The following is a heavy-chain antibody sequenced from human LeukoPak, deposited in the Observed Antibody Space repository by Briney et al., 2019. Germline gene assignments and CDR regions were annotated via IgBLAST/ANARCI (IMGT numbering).Heavy chain of an antibody. CDR2: IIPILGIA. J-gene: IGHJ3*01. V-gene: IGHV1-69*04. Sequence: GASVKVSCKASGGTFSSYAISWVRQAPGQGLEWMGRIIPILGIANYAQKVQGRVTITADKSTSTAYMELSSLRSEDTGVYYCATDVSNRGRYSGPDSFDLWGHGTMVTVSS. D-gene: IGHD1-26*01. CDR1: GGTFSSYA. CDR3: ATDVSNRGRYSGPDSFDL.